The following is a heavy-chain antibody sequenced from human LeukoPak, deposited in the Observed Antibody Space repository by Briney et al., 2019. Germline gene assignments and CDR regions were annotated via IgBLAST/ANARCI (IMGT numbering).Heavy chain of an antibody. Sequence: PSETLSLTCTVSGGSISSSSYYWGWIRQPQGKGLEWIESIYYSGSTYYNPSLKSRVTISVDTSKNPFSLKLSSVTAADTAVYYCARLPLYSSSWTEAYYFDYWGQGTLVTVSS. CDR3: ARLPLYSSSWTEAYYFDY. D-gene: IGHD6-13*01. J-gene: IGHJ4*02. CDR1: GGSISSSSYY. V-gene: IGHV4-39*01. CDR2: IYYSGST.